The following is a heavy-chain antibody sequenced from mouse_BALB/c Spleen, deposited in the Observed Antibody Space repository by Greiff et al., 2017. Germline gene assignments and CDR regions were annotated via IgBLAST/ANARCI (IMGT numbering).Heavy chain of an antibody. Sequence: EVKLMESGPELVKPGASVKMSCKASGYTFTSYVMHWVKQKPGQGLEWIGYINPYNDGTKYNEKFKGKATLTSDKSSSTAYMELSSLTSEDSAVYYCALITTYYAMDYWGQGTSVTVSS. V-gene: IGHV1-14*01. CDR3: ALITTYYAMDY. D-gene: IGHD2-4*01. CDR2: INPYNDGT. CDR1: GYTFTSYV. J-gene: IGHJ4*01.